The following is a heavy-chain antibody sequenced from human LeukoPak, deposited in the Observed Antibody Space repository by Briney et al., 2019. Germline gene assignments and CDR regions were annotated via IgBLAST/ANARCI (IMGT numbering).Heavy chain of an antibody. D-gene: IGHD6-13*01. CDR1: GFTFSSYA. CDR2: ISGSGGST. V-gene: IGHV3-23*01. J-gene: IGHJ6*02. CDR3: ARVGAAAGTQPYYYYGMDV. Sequence: PGGSLRLSCAASGFTFSSYAMSWVRQAPGKGLEWVSAISGSGGSTYYADSVKGRFTISRDNSKNTLYLQMNSLRAEDTAVYYCARVGAAAGTQPYYYYGMDVWGQGTTVTVSS.